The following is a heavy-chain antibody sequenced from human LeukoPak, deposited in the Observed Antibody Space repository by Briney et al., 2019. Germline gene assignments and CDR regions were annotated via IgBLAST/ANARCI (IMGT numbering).Heavy chain of an antibody. CDR2: INHSGST. D-gene: IGHD1-1*01. Sequence: ASETLSLTCAVYGGSFSGYYWSWIRQPSGKGLEWIGEINHSGSTNYNPSLKSRVTISVDTSKNQFSLKPSSVTAADTAVYYCARMYDWSGAWFDPWGQGTLVTVSS. J-gene: IGHJ5*02. V-gene: IGHV4-34*01. CDR1: GGSFSGYY. CDR3: ARMYDWSGAWFDP.